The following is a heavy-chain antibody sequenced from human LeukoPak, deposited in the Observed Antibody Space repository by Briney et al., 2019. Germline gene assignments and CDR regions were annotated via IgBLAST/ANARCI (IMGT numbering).Heavy chain of an antibody. CDR3: ARVTGSIDY. V-gene: IGHV1-8*01. CDR2: MNPKSGNA. J-gene: IGHJ4*02. Sequence: GASVKVSCKASGYTFTSYDINWVRQATGQGLEWMGWMNPKSGNAGYAQKFQGRVTMTRDTSISTAYMELGSLRPEDTAVYYCARVTGSIDYWGQGTLVTVSS. D-gene: IGHD1-26*01. CDR1: GYTFTSYD.